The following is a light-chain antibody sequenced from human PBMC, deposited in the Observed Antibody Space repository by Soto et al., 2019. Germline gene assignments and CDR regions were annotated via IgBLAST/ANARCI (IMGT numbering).Light chain of an antibody. CDR2: DAS. CDR3: HQYAASPLT. CDR1: QSVGRNY. Sequence: EIVLTQSPGTLSLSPGERDTLSCRASQSVGRNYLAWYQQKPGQAPRLLIYDASSRATGIPDSFSGSGSGTDFTLTISRLEPEDFAVYYCHQYAASPLTFGEGTKVEIK. V-gene: IGKV3-20*01. J-gene: IGKJ1*01.